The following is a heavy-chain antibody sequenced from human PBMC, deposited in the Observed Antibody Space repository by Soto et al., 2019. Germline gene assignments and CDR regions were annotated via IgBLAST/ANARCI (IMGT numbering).Heavy chain of an antibody. CDR3: ARCEPWLVLDRYGMDV. Sequence: ASVKVSCKASGYTFTSYGISWVRQAPGQGLEWMGWISAYNGNTNYAQKLQGRVTMTTDTSTSTAYMELRSLRSDDTVVYYCARCEPWLVLDRYGMDVWGQGTTVTVSS. CDR2: ISAYNGNT. CDR1: GYTFTSYG. J-gene: IGHJ6*02. V-gene: IGHV1-18*01. D-gene: IGHD6-19*01.